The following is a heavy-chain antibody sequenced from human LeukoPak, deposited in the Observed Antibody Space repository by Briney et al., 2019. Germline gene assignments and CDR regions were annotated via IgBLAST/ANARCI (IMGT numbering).Heavy chain of an antibody. CDR3: ARDAAGEDY. D-gene: IGHD6-25*01. J-gene: IGHJ4*02. CDR1: EFTFSNYW. Sequence: GGSLRLSCVASEFTFSNYWIHWVRQPPGKGLVWVSRIRYDGIVTNYADSVEGRFTISRDNAKNTVHLQMNSLRDDDTAVYYCARDAAGEDYWGQGTLVTVSS. V-gene: IGHV3-74*01. CDR2: IRYDGIVT.